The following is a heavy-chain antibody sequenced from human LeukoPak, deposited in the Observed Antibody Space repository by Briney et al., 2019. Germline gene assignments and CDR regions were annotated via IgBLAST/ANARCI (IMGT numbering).Heavy chain of an antibody. CDR1: GFTFSSYW. Sequence: GGSLRLSCAASGFTFSSYWMSWVRQAPGKGLEWVANIKQDGSEKYYVDSVKGRFTISRDNAKNSLYLQMNSLRAEDTAVYYCARDGWQWLVRDPFDYWGQGTLVTVSS. CDR3: ARDGWQWLVRDPFDY. V-gene: IGHV3-7*01. D-gene: IGHD6-19*01. CDR2: IKQDGSEK. J-gene: IGHJ4*02.